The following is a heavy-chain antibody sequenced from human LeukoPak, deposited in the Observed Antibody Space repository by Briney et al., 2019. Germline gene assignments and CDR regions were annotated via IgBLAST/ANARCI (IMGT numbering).Heavy chain of an antibody. V-gene: IGHV3-23*01. CDR3: AKALELGGFNYYGMDV. CDR1: GFTFSSYA. D-gene: IGHD1-7*01. J-gene: IGHJ6*02. Sequence: GGSLRLSCAASGFTFSSYAMSWVRQAPGKGLEWASAISGSGGSTYYADSVKGRFTISRDNSKNTLYLQMNSLRAEDTAVYYCAKALELGGFNYYGMDVWGQGTTVTVSS. CDR2: ISGSGGST.